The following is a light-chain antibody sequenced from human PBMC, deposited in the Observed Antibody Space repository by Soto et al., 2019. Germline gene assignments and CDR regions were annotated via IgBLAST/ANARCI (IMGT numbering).Light chain of an antibody. CDR2: LVS. CDR3: TQSLQAPLT. V-gene: IGKV2-28*01. Sequence: DIVMTQSPLSLSVTPGEPASISCRSSQSLLHSNGYNYLDWYLQKPGQSPQLLIYLVSNRASGVPDRFSGSGSGTDFTLKISRVEADVVGVYYPTQSLQAPLTLVHGTKVDSK. CDR1: QSLLHSNGYNY. J-gene: IGKJ1*01.